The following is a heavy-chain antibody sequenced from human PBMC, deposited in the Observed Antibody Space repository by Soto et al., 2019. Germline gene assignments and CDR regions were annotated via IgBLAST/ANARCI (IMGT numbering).Heavy chain of an antibody. CDR3: AREYNWNERYYGMDV. V-gene: IGHV1-69*13. Sequence: SVKVSCKASGYTFTSYGISWVRQAPGQGLEWMGGIIPIFGTANYAQKFQGRVTITADESTSTAYMELSSLRSEDTAVYYCAREYNWNERYYGMDVWGQGTTVTVSS. CDR2: IIPIFGTA. J-gene: IGHJ6*02. CDR1: GYTFTSYG. D-gene: IGHD1-20*01.